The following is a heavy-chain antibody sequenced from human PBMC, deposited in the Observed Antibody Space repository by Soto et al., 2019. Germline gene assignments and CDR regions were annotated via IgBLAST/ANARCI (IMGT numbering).Heavy chain of an antibody. D-gene: IGHD3-22*01. Sequence: QVQLQESGPGLVKPSQTLSLTCTVSGGSISSGGYYWSWIRQHPGKGLEWIGYIYYSGSTYYNPSLKSRVTLSVDTSKNHFSLKLSSVTAADTAVYYCARDYYDSSGYFTNWYFDLWGRGTLVTVSS. CDR1: GGSISSGGYY. V-gene: IGHV4-31*03. CDR3: ARDYYDSSGYFTNWYFDL. CDR2: IYYSGST. J-gene: IGHJ2*01.